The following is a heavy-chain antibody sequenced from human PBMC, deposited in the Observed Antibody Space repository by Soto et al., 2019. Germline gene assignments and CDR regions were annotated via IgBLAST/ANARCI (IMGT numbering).Heavy chain of an antibody. CDR3: ARDDPYFPY. CDR2: ISYDGSNK. V-gene: IGHV3-30*03. Sequence: QVQLVESGGGVVQPGRSLRLSCAASGFTFSSYGMHWVRQAPGKGLEWVAVISYDGSNKYYADSVKGRFSISRDNSKNTLYLQMNSLRAEDTAVYYCARDDPYFPYWGQGTLVTVSS. D-gene: IGHD1-26*01. J-gene: IGHJ4*02. CDR1: GFTFSSYG.